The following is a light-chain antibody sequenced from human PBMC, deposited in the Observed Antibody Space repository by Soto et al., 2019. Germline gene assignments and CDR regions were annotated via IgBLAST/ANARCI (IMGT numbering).Light chain of an antibody. Sequence: EIVLTQSPSTLALSPGERATLSCRASQSVSSYLAWYQQKPGQAPRLLIYDASNRATGIPARFSGSGSGTEFTLTISSLQSEDFALYYCQQYNDWPPLTFGGGTKVDI. V-gene: IGKV3-11*01. CDR1: QSVSSY. J-gene: IGKJ4*01. CDR2: DAS. CDR3: QQYNDWPPLT.